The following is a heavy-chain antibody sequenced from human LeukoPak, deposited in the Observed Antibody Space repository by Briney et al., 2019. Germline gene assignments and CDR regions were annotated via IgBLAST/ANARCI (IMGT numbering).Heavy chain of an antibody. CDR1: GGSFSGSN. CDR2: IYKSGST. CDR3: VKAYDY. V-gene: IGHV4-34*01. Sequence: PSETLSLTCAVYGGSFSGSNWSWIRRPPGKGLEWIGEIYKSGSTIYNPSLKSRVTISVDTSKNQLSLNLISVTAADTAVYYCVKAYDYWGQGTLFTVSS. J-gene: IGHJ4*02.